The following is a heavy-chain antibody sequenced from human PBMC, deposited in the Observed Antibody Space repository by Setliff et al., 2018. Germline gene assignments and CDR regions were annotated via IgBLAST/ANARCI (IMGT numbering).Heavy chain of an antibody. J-gene: IGHJ6*03. V-gene: IGHV4-4*08. CDR2: IDTSGST. CDR1: GGSVSTFY. Sequence: KTSETLSLTCRVSGGSVSTFYWTWIRQPPGKGLEWIGYIDTSGSTDYNPSLKSRVTISVDTSKNQLSLKLSSVTAADTAVYYCAKVPITKVYFYMDVWGKGTAVTVS. D-gene: IGHD3-10*01. CDR3: AKVPITKVYFYMDV.